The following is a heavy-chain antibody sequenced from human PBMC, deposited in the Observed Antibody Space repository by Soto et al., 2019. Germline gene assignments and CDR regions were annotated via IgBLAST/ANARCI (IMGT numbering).Heavy chain of an antibody. J-gene: IGHJ3*02. D-gene: IGHD3-3*02. V-gene: IGHV4-59*08. CDR1: AGSISSYY. CDR2: IYYSGST. CDR3: VGATDICDAFSI. Sequence: SDTLSLTCTVSAGSISSYYWPWIRQPPGKGLEWIGYIYYSGSTNYNPSLKSRVTISVDTSKNQVSLKLSSVTAADTAVYSCVGATDICDAFSIRAQGTTVTVSS.